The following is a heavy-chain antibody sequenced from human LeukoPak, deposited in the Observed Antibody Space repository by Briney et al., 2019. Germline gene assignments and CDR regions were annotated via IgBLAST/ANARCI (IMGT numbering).Heavy chain of an antibody. V-gene: IGHV3-7*01. CDR1: GLTFTAFW. D-gene: IGHD2-2*01. J-gene: IGHJ4*02. CDR3: SGRDSSRSPRAY. CDR2: IKPDGSEK. Sequence: GGSLRLSCAASGLTFTAFWMNWVRQAPGRGLEWVANIKPDGSEKYYVDSVKGRFAISRDNAKNEVYLEMNSLRAEDTGVYYCSGRDSSRSPRAYWGQGTLVSVSS.